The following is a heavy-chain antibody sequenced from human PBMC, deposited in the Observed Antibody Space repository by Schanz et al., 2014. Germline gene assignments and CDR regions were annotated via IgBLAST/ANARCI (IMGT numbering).Heavy chain of an antibody. V-gene: IGHV4-39*01. CDR2: IDDTGST. D-gene: IGHD3-10*01. CDR1: GGSISSSTYY. J-gene: IGHJ5*02. Sequence: QLQLQESGPGLVIPSETLSLTCTVSGGSISSSTYYWGWIRQPPGKGPEWIGTIDDTGSTYYTPSLGGRLPMSVDTSKSQLSVQLTFGTAADTAVYYCARLMVPGWFDPWGQGQLVTVSS. CDR3: ARLMVPGWFDP.